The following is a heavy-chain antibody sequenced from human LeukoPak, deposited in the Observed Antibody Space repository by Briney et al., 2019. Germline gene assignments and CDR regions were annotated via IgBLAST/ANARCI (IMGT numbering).Heavy chain of an antibody. CDR2: INHSGST. CDR3: ASGYYYDSSGYSYFQH. J-gene: IGHJ1*01. CDR1: GGSFSGYY. Sequence: SETLSLTCAVYGGSFSGYYWSWIRQPPGKGLEWIGEINHSGSTNCNPSLKSRVTISVDTSKNQFSLKLSSVTAADTAVYYCASGYYYDSSGYSYFQHWGQGTLVTVSS. D-gene: IGHD3-22*01. V-gene: IGHV4-34*01.